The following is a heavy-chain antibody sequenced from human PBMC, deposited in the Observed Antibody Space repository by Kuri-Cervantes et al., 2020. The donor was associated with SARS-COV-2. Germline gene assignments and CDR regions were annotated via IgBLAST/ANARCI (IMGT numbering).Heavy chain of an antibody. CDR3: ARPLRWLQRFDY. CDR1: GYTFTGYY. V-gene: IGHV1-2*02. D-gene: IGHD5-12*01. CDR2: INPNSGGT. J-gene: IGHJ4*02. Sequence: ASVKVSCKASGYTFTGYYMHWVRQAPGQGLEWMGWINPNSGGTNYAQKFQGRVTMTRDTSISTAYMELSRLRSDATAVYYCARPLRWLQRFDYWGQGTLVTVSS.